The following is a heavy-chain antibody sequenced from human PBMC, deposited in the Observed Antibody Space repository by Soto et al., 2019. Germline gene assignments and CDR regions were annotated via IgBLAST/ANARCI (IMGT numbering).Heavy chain of an antibody. J-gene: IGHJ1*01. D-gene: IGHD6-19*01. CDR1: GFTFSIYS. V-gene: IGHV3-48*02. Sequence: PGGSLRLSCAASGFTFSIYSMNWFRQAPGKGLEWVSYISSSSSTIYYADSVKGRFTISRDNAKNSLYLQMNSLRDEDTAVYYCARDHRDSSGWSEYFQHWGQGTLVTVSS. CDR2: ISSSSSTI. CDR3: ARDHRDSSGWSEYFQH.